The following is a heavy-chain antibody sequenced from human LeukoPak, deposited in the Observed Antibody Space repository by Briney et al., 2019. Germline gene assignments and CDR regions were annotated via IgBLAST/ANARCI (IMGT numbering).Heavy chain of an antibody. Sequence: GGSLRLSCAASGFTFSSYSMNWVRQAPGKGLEWVSSISSSSSYIYYADSVKGRFTTSRDNAKNSLYLQMNSLRAEDTAVYYCARGLWLLDNWFDPWGQGTLVTVSS. J-gene: IGHJ5*02. CDR1: GFTFSSYS. D-gene: IGHD5-18*01. V-gene: IGHV3-21*01. CDR2: ISSSSSYI. CDR3: ARGLWLLDNWFDP.